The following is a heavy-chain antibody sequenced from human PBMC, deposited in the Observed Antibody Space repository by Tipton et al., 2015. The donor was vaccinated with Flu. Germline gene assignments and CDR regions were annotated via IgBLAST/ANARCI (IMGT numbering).Heavy chain of an antibody. CDR1: IGSFSINTFY. Sequence: TLSLTCSVSIGSFSINTFYWGWIRQPPGKGLEWIGTIDYSGSTYYNPSLKSRVTISVDTSKNQFSLKLSSVTAADTAVYYCATYYYGSGTQSAFDYWGQGTLVTVSS. D-gene: IGHD3-10*01. CDR3: ATYYYGSGTQSAFDY. V-gene: IGHV4-39*07. J-gene: IGHJ4*02. CDR2: IDYSGST.